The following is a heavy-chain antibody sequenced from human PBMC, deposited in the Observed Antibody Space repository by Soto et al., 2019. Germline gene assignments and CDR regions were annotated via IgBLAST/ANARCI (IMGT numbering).Heavy chain of an antibody. D-gene: IGHD6-19*01. CDR1: GGSISSSSYY. Sequence: SETLSLTCTVSGGSISSSSYYWGWIRQPPGKGLEWIGSIYYSGSTYYNPSLKSRVTISVDTSKNQFSLKLSSVTAADTAVYYCARPLRYSSGWWNFDYWGQGTLVTVSS. CDR3: ARPLRYSSGWWNFDY. J-gene: IGHJ4*02. V-gene: IGHV4-39*01. CDR2: IYYSGST.